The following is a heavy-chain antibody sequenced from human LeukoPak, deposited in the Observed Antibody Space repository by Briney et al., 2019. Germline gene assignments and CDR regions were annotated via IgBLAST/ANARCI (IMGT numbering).Heavy chain of an antibody. J-gene: IGHJ4*02. CDR3: AKVVALAVTFDY. CDR1: GFTFSSYA. D-gene: IGHD6-19*01. V-gene: IGHV3-23*01. Sequence: GGSLRLSCAVSGFTFSSYAMSWVRQAPGKGLEWVSAISGNGGSTSYADSVKGRFSISRDNSKNTLYLQMNSLRAEDTAVYYCAKVVALAVTFDYWGQGTLVTVSS. CDR2: ISGNGGST.